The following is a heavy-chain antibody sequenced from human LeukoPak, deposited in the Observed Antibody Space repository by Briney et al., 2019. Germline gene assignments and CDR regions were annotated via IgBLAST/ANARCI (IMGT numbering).Heavy chain of an antibody. CDR2: IYYSGST. D-gene: IGHD3-10*01. J-gene: IGHJ6*02. V-gene: IGHV4-39*01. CDR3: ARGRRTLLLWFGEPPYYYYGMDV. CDR1: GGSISSSSYY. Sequence: SETLSLTCTVSGGSISSSSYYWGWIRQPPGKGLEWIGSIYYSGSTYYNPSLKSRVTISVDTSKNQFSLKLSPVTAADTAVYYCARGRRTLLLWFGEPPYYYYGMDVWGQGTTVTVSS.